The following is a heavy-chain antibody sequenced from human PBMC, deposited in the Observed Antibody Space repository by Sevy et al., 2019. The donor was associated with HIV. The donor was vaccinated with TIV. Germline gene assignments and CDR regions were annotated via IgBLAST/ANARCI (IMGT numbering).Heavy chain of an antibody. CDR3: AREGCTRPHDY. Sequence: GGSLRLACAAAGFAFYDYSMSWIRQAPGKGLEWVATLSFGCGKINYADSVKGRFTISRDNSKNSFYLQMDNLRVEDTALYYCAREGCTRPHDYWGQGTRVTVSS. D-gene: IGHD2-8*01. J-gene: IGHJ4*02. CDR2: LSFGCGKI. V-gene: IGHV3-23*01. CDR1: GFAFYDYS.